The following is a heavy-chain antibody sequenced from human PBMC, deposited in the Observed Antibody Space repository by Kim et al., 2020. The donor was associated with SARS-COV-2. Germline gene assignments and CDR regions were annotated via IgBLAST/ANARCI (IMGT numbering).Heavy chain of an antibody. CDR3: ARDRYYYDSSGYNNAFDI. D-gene: IGHD3-22*01. CDR2: IYYSGST. CDR1: GGSISSYY. V-gene: IGHV4-59*01. J-gene: IGHJ3*02. Sequence: SETLSLTCTVSGGSISSYYWSWIRQPPGKGLEWIGYIYYSGSTNYNPSLKSRVTISVDTSKNQFSLKLSSVTAADTAVYYCARDRYYYDSSGYNNAFDI.